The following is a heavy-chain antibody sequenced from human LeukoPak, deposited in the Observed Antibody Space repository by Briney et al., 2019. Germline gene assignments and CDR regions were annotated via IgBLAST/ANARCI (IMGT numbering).Heavy chain of an antibody. CDR1: GFTFSSYS. Sequence: PGGSLRLSCAASGFTFSSYSMNWVRQVPGKGLEWVSYITRSSSARYYADSVKGRFTISRDNAKNSLYLQMNSLRAEDTAVYYCATQWELHPAFWGQGTLVTVSS. V-gene: IGHV3-48*01. CDR3: ATQWELHPAF. CDR2: ITRSSSAR. D-gene: IGHD1-26*01. J-gene: IGHJ4*02.